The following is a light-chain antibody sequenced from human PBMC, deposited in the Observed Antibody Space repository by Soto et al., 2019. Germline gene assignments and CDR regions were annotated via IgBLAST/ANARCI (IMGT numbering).Light chain of an antibody. Sequence: QSALTQPPSISGAPGPRVTISCTGSSSNIGAGSDVHWYHQLPGTAPKLLIYGNTNRPSGVPDRFSGSKSGTSASLAIAGLQTDDEGDYYCQTYDSSLSGLYVFGTGTKFTVL. J-gene: IGLJ1*01. CDR2: GNT. CDR3: QTYDSSLSGLYV. V-gene: IGLV1-40*01. CDR1: SSNIGAGSD.